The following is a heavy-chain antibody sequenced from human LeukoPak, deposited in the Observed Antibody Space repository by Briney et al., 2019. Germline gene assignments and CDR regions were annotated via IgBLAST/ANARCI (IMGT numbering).Heavy chain of an antibody. D-gene: IGHD3-22*01. V-gene: IGHV1-69*06. CDR3: ARDPYYYDSSGYYSGYFDY. Sequence: ASVKVSCKASGGTFSSYAISWVRQAPGQGLEWMGGIIPIFGTANYAQKFQGRVTITADKSTSTAYMELSSLRSEDTAVYYCARDPYYYDSSGYYSGYFDYWGQGTLVTVSS. CDR2: IIPIFGTA. CDR1: GGTFSSYA. J-gene: IGHJ4*02.